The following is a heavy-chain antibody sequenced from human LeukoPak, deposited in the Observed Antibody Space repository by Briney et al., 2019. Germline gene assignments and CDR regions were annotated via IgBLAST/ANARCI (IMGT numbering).Heavy chain of an antibody. Sequence: SVKVSCKASGGTFSSYTISWVRQAPGQGLEWMGRIIPILGIANYAQKFQGRVTITADKSTSTAYMELSSLRSQDTAVYYCARDSTPRLEWSPYYYYYMDVWGKGTTVTVSS. CDR3: ARDSTPRLEWSPYYYYYMDV. J-gene: IGHJ6*03. D-gene: IGHD3-3*01. CDR1: GGTFSSYT. V-gene: IGHV1-69*04. CDR2: IIPILGIA.